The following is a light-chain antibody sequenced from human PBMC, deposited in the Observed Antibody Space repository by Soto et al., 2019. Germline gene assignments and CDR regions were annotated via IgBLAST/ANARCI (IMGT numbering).Light chain of an antibody. Sequence: LGFTQSPGTLSLSPGKRATLSCMASQRVSGGFLAWYQQKPGLAPRLILYDTSFRATGIPDRFSGSGSGTDFTLTISRLDPEDFAVYCCQQYGSSPSFGQGTKV. J-gene: IGKJ1*01. CDR2: DTS. V-gene: IGKV3D-20*01. CDR1: QRVSGGF. CDR3: QQYGSSPS.